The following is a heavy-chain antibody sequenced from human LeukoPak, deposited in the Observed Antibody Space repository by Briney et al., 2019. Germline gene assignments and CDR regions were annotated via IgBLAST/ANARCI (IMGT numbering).Heavy chain of an antibody. V-gene: IGHV4-34*01. CDR2: INHSGST. Sequence: SETLSLTCAVYGGSFSGYYWSWIRQPPGKGLEWIGEINHSGSTNYNPSPKSRVTISVDTSKNQFSLKLSSVTAADTAVYYCARDGGYSYYYTDVWGRGTTVTVSS. CDR1: GGSFSGYY. CDR3: ARDGGYSYYYTDV. J-gene: IGHJ6*03. D-gene: IGHD3-16*01.